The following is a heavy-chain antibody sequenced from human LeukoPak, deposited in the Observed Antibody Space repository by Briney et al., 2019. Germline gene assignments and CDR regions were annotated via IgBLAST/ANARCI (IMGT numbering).Heavy chain of an antibody. V-gene: IGHV4-59*08. Sequence: SETLSLTCTVSGGSISSYYWGWIRQPPGKGLEWIGYIYYSGSTNYNPSLKSRVTISVDTSKNQFSLKLSSVTAADTAVYYCARGEGYCSSTSCHGGYYGMDVWGQGTTVTVSS. CDR1: GGSISSYY. D-gene: IGHD2-2*01. CDR2: IYYSGST. J-gene: IGHJ6*02. CDR3: ARGEGYCSSTSCHGGYYGMDV.